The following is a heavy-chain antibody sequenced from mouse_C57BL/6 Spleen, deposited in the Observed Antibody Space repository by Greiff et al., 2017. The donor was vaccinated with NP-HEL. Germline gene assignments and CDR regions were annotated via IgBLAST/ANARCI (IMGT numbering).Heavy chain of an antibody. J-gene: IGHJ3*01. CDR2: INPYNGGT. CDR3: ARSTTVVAPGFAY. CDR1: GYTFTDYY. V-gene: IGHV1-19*01. D-gene: IGHD1-1*01. Sequence: EVQLLQSGPVLVKPGASVKMSCKASGYTFTDYYMNWVKQSHGKSLEWIGVINPYNGGTSYNQKFKGKATLTVDKSSSTAYMELNSLTSEDSAVYYCARSTTVVAPGFAYWGQGTLVTVPA.